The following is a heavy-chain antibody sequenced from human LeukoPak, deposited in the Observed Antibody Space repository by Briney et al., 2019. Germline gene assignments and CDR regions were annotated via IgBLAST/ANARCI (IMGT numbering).Heavy chain of an antibody. CDR1: GDTFSSYT. Sequence: SVKVSCKASGDTFSSYTISWVRQAPGQGLEWMGRIIPILGIANYAQKFQGRVTITADKSTSTAYMELSSLRSEDTAVYYCARATGKYCSSTSCHLDYWGQGTLVTVSS. V-gene: IGHV1-69*02. D-gene: IGHD2-2*01. CDR2: IIPILGIA. J-gene: IGHJ4*02. CDR3: ARATGKYCSSTSCHLDY.